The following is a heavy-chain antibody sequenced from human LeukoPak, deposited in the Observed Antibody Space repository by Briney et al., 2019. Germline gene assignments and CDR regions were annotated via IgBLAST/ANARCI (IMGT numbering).Heavy chain of an antibody. CDR3: ARQVGPDY. CDR2: IGDSVANT. Sequence: PGGSLRLSCAASGFTFSNYAMIWVRQTPGKGLEWVSAIGDSVANTYYADSVKGRFTISRDNSKNTLYLQMNSLRAEETAIYSCARQVGPDYWGQGTLVTVSS. V-gene: IGHV3-23*01. J-gene: IGHJ4*02. CDR1: GFTFSNYA. D-gene: IGHD1-26*01.